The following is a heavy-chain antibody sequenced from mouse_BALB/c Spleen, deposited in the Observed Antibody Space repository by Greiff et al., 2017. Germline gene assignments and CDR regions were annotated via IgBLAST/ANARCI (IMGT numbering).Heavy chain of an antibody. J-gene: IGHJ4*01. D-gene: IGHD4-1*01. CDR2: IRNKANGYTT. Sequence: DVQLVESGGGLVQPGGSLRLSCATSGFTFTDYYMSWVRQPPGKALEWLGFIRNKANGYTTEYSASVKGRFTISRDNSQSILYLQMNTLRAEDSATYYCARSGAGAMDYWGQGTSVTVSS. V-gene: IGHV7-3*02. CDR3: ARSGAGAMDY. CDR1: GFTFTDYY.